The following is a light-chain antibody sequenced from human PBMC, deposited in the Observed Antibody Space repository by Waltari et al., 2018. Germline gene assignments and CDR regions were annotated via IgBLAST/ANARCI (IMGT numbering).Light chain of an antibody. CDR1: RSISNY. J-gene: IGKJ1*01. Sequence: DIQMTQSPSSLSASVGDRVTVSCRASRSISNYLNWYQQKPGTAPKLLIYGASRLQSGVPSRFSDSGSGTDFTLTISSLQPEDFATYFCQQSFSTPPAFGQGTTVEIK. CDR2: GAS. V-gene: IGKV1-39*01. CDR3: QQSFSTPPA.